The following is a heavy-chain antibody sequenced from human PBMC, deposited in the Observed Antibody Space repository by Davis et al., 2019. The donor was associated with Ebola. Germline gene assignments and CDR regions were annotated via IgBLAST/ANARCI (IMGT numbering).Heavy chain of an antibody. CDR1: GFTFSSYS. Sequence: GGSLRLSCAASGFTFSSYSMNWVRQAPGKGLEWVSYISSSSSTIYYADSVKGRFTISRDNSKNTLNLQMNSLRAEDTAIYYCAKLDYNDSYFQDWGQGTLVTVSS. CDR3: AKLDYNDSYFQD. V-gene: IGHV3-48*01. J-gene: IGHJ1*01. D-gene: IGHD4-17*01. CDR2: ISSSSSTI.